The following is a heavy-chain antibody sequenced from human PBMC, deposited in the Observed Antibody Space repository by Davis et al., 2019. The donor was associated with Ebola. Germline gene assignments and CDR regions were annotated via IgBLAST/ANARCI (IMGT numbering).Heavy chain of an antibody. CDR3: ARHCTGGVCFLDY. CDR2: IYHSGST. CDR1: GGSIISSNW. J-gene: IGHJ4*02. V-gene: IGHV4-4*02. D-gene: IGHD2-8*02. Sequence: MPSETLSPTFALSGGSIISSNWWSCVSQPPGKGLEWIGEIYHSGSTNYNPSPKSRVTISVDKSKNQFSLKLNAVTAADTAVYYCARHCTGGVCFLDYWGQGTLVTVSS.